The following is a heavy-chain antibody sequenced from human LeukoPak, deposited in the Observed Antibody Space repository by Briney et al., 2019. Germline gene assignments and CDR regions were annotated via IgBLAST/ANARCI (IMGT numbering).Heavy chain of an antibody. Sequence: GGSLRLSCAASGFTVSSNYMSWVRQAPGKGLEWVSVIYGGGSTKYADSVKGRFTTSRDNSKNTLYLQMNSLRAEDTAVYYCARGSGYGGYGFDYWGQGTLVTVSS. CDR1: GFTVSSNY. J-gene: IGHJ4*02. CDR3: ARGSGYGGYGFDY. V-gene: IGHV3-53*01. D-gene: IGHD5-12*01. CDR2: IYGGGST.